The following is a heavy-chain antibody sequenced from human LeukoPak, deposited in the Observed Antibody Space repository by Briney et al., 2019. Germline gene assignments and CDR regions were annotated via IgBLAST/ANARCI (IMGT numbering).Heavy chain of an antibody. Sequence: ASVKVSCKASGGTLNSYVISWVRQAPGQGLEWMGGIIPIFGTANYAQKFQGRVTITADESTSTAYMELSSLRSEDTAVYYCARGRRGYYYDSSGYYTFDYWGQGTLVTVSS. CDR3: ARGRRGYYYDSSGYYTFDY. CDR2: IIPIFGTA. V-gene: IGHV1-69*13. J-gene: IGHJ4*02. CDR1: GGTLNSYV. D-gene: IGHD3-22*01.